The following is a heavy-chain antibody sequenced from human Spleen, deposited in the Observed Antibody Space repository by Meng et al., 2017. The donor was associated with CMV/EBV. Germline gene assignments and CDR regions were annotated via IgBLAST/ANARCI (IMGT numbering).Heavy chain of an antibody. CDR2: IYYSGTT. D-gene: IGHD2-21*01. J-gene: IGHJ6*02. Sequence: SETLSLTCTVSGDSISRYYWGWIRQSPGKGLEWIGYIYYSGTTNYNPSLKSRVTISVGTSKNQFSLNLTSVTAADTAVYYCARVPIAYYYYGMDAWGQGTTVTVSS. CDR1: GDSISRYY. CDR3: ARVPIAYYYYGMDA. V-gene: IGHV4-59*01.